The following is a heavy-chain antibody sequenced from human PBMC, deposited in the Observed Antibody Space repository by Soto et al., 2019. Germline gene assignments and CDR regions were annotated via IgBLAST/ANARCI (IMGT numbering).Heavy chain of an antibody. D-gene: IGHD3-3*01. J-gene: IGHJ4*02. CDR2: LSAYNGDT. V-gene: IGHV1-18*01. CDR3: SRDVGSGQFPYYIVY. Sequence: QIQLVQSGAPVRKPGASVKVSCKASGDTFKRHGIRWVRPTARQGLEWLGWLSAYNGDTKYAQHLQGIVSLTTYATTSSAYMGLRSLRSDDTAVYYCSRDVGSGQFPYYIVYWGQGTMVTVSS. CDR1: GDTFKRHG.